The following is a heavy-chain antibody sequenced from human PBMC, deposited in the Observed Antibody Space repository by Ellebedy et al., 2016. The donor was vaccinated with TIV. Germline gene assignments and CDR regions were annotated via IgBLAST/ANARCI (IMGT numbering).Heavy chain of an antibody. CDR1: GGSFSGYY. V-gene: IGHV4-34*01. CDR2: INHGGST. CDR3: ARVSNLKGADY. J-gene: IGHJ4*02. Sequence: MPSETLSLTCAVYGGSFSGYYWSWIRQPPGKGLEWIGEINHGGSTNYNPSIKSRVSISADTSKNRFSLKLNSVTAADTAVYYCARVSNLKGADYWGQGTLVTVSS. D-gene: IGHD3-16*01.